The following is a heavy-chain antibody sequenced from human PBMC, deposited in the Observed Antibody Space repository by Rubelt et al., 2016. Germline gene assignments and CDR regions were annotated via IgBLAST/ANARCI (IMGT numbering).Heavy chain of an antibody. CDR2: ISGGGEST. CDR1: GFTFSSFA. CDR3: ARADSTITFFDY. V-gene: IGHV3-23*01. J-gene: IGHJ4*02. Sequence: ASGFTFSSFAMSWVRQAPGKGLEWVSAISGGGESTFYADSVKGRFTISRDNSKQKLFLQMNSLRAEDPAVYYCARADSTITFFDYWGQGTLVTVSS. D-gene: IGHD3-3*01.